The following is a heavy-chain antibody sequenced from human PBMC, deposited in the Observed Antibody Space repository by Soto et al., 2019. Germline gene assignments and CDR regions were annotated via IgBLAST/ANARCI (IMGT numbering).Heavy chain of an antibody. V-gene: IGHV4-34*01. D-gene: IGHD4-17*01. J-gene: IGHJ6*02. Sequence: PSETLSLTCAVYGGSFSGYYWSCIRQPPGKGLEWIGEINHSGSTNYNPSLKSRVTISVDTSKNQFSLKLRSVTAADTAVYYCTTRPNRTYYYYGMDVWGQGTTVTVPS. CDR2: INHSGST. CDR1: GGSFSGYY. CDR3: TTRPNRTYYYYGMDV.